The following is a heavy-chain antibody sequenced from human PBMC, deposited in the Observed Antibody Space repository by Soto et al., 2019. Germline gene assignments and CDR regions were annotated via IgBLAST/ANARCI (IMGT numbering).Heavy chain of an antibody. CDR2: INPSGGST. CDR3: SRGYPPRDQLGNLPGAF. V-gene: IGHV1-46*03. CDR1: GYTFTSYY. Sequence: QVQLVQSGAEVMQPGASVKVSCKASGYTFTSYYIQWVRQAPGQGLEWMGIINPSGGSTNYAQKCQGSVTMTRDTSTSTVYMELSSLRSEDTAIYYCSRGYPPRDQLGNLPGAFWGQGTLVTVSS. J-gene: IGHJ4*02. D-gene: IGHD1-1*01.